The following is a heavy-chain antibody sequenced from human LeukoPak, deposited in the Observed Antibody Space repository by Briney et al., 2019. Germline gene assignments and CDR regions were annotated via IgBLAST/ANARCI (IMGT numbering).Heavy chain of an antibody. Sequence: GGSLRLSCAAPGFTFSSYAMSWVRQAPGKGLEWVSAISGSGGSTYYADSVKGRFTISRDNSKNTLYLQMSSLRAEDTAVYYCAKGGDFDWLFDYWGQGTLVTVS. CDR2: ISGSGGST. CDR1: GFTFSSYA. D-gene: IGHD3-9*01. CDR3: AKGGDFDWLFDY. J-gene: IGHJ4*02. V-gene: IGHV3-23*01.